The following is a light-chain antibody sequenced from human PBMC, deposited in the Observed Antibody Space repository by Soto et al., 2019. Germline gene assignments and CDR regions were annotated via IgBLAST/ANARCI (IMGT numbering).Light chain of an antibody. V-gene: IGLV1-47*01. CDR2: KNN. CDR3: AAWDDSLSAWV. J-gene: IGLJ3*02. CDR1: SYNVGKNL. Sequence: QLVLTQPPSASGTPGQRVTISCSGGSYNVGKNLVYWYQQRPGTAPKLIIFKNNQRPSGVPDRFSGSNSGSSASLAISGLRSDDEADYFCAAWDDSLSAWVFGGGTKLTVL.